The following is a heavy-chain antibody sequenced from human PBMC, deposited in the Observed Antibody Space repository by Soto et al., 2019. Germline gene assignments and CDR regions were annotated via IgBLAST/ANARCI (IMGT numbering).Heavy chain of an antibody. J-gene: IGHJ3*02. CDR1: GFTFSDYY. V-gene: IGHV3-11*05. Sequence: VQLVESGGGLVKPGGSLRLSCAASGFTFSDYYMTWIRQAPGKGLEWVSYISSSGSYTEYADSVKGRFTISSYNPKNALCVHMNGLRAEDTAVYYCAREGLGSTKGAFDIWGQGTMVTVSS. CDR3: AREGLGSTKGAFDI. CDR2: ISSSGSYT. D-gene: IGHD1-26*01.